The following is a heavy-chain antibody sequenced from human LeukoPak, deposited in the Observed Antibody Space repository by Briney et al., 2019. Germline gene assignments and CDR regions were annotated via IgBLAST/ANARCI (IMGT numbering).Heavy chain of an antibody. Sequence: GGSLRLSCAASGFTFSSYAMHWVRQAPGKGLEWVAVISYDGSNKCYADSVKGRFTISRDNSKNTLYLQMNSLRAEDTAVYYCATIQLWSPPNDYWGQGTLVTVSS. CDR1: GFTFSSYA. D-gene: IGHD5-18*01. CDR2: ISYDGSNK. J-gene: IGHJ4*02. V-gene: IGHV3-30-3*01. CDR3: ATIQLWSPPNDY.